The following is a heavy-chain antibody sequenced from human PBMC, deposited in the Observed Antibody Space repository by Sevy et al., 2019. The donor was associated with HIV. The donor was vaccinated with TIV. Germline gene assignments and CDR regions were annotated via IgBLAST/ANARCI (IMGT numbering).Heavy chain of an antibody. V-gene: IGHV3-66*02. CDR3: ARDGGSYGYLY. J-gene: IGHJ4*02. D-gene: IGHD5-18*01. CDR2: IYSGCST. Sequence: GGSLRPSCAASGFTVSSNYMSWVRQAPGKGLEWVSVIYSGCSTYYADSVKGRFTISRDNSKNTLYLQMNSLRAEDTAVYYCARDGGSYGYLYWGQGTLVTVSS. CDR1: GFTVSSNY.